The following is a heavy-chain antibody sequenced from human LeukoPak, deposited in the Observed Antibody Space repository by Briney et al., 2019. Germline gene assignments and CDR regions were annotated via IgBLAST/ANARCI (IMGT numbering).Heavy chain of an antibody. Sequence: GSSVKVSCKASGGTFSSYAISWVRQAPGQGLEWMGGIIPIFGTANYAQKFQGRVTITADESTSTAYMELSSLRSEDTAVYYCARDPYASEDIVVVPAASYYYYGVDVWGQGTTVTVSS. V-gene: IGHV1-69*01. J-gene: IGHJ6*02. CDR2: IIPIFGTA. D-gene: IGHD2-2*01. CDR1: GGTFSSYA. CDR3: ARDPYASEDIVVVPAASYYYYGVDV.